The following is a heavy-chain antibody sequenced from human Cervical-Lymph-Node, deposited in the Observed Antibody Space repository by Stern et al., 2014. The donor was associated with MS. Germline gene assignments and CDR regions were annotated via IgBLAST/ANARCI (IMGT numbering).Heavy chain of an antibody. CDR2: IWYDGSNR. Sequence: VQLVESGGGVVQPGRSLRLSCAASGFTFSRSGLHWVRQAPGKGLEWLARIWYDGSNRYYADSGKGRFTISRDNSKNTLYLQMNSLRAEDTAVYYCAREGGNTAEYFQHWGQGTLVTVSS. CDR3: AREGGNTAEYFQH. V-gene: IGHV3-33*01. D-gene: IGHD4-23*01. CDR1: GFTFSRSG. J-gene: IGHJ1*01.